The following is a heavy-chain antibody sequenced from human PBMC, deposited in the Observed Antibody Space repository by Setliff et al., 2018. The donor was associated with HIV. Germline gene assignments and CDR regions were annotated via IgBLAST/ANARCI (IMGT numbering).Heavy chain of an antibody. V-gene: IGHV4-34*01. Sequence: ETLSLTCAVYGGSLSGFYWTFIRQSPGKGLEWIGEVTHSGSTTYDPSLKSRITISVDTSRNQFSLKLTSVTAADMGVYYCARGRKKTLAVSGTRYFDFWGQGTLVTVSS. CDR1: GGSLSGFY. J-gene: IGHJ4*02. CDR2: VTHSGST. D-gene: IGHD6-19*01. CDR3: ARGRKKTLAVSGTRYFDF.